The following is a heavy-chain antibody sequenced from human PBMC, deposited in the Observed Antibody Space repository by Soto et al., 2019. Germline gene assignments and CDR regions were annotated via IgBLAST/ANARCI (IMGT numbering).Heavy chain of an antibody. V-gene: IGHV1-3*01. D-gene: IGHD3-16*01. Sequence: GASVKVSCKASGYTFTSYAMHWVRQAPGQRLEWMGWINAGNGNTKYSQEFQGRVTITRDTSASTAYMELSSLRSEDTAVYYCARAVGGPTSNLDYWGQGTLVTVSS. CDR3: ARAVGGPTSNLDY. CDR1: GYTFTSYA. CDR2: INAGNGNT. J-gene: IGHJ4*02.